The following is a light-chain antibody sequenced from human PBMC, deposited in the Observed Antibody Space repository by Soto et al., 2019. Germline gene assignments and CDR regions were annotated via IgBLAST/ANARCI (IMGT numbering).Light chain of an antibody. V-gene: IGLV1-51*02. CDR3: VTWDSSLSAWV. J-gene: IGLJ1*01. CDR2: ENI. CDR1: SSNIGNNY. Sequence: QSVLTQPPSVSAAPGQKVTISCYGSSSNIGNNYVSCDQQLPGTAPKLLIYENIKRPSGIPDRFSGSKSGTSATLGITGLQTGDEADYYCVTWDSSLSAWVFGTGNKLTVL.